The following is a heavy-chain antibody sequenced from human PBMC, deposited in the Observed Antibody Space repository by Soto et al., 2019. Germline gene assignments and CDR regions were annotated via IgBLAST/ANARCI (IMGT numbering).Heavy chain of an antibody. CDR1: GGSISSYY. CDR2: IYYSGST. J-gene: IGHJ2*01. Sequence: SETLSLICTVSGGSISSYYWSWIRQPPGKGLEWIGYIYYSGSTNYNPSLKSRVTISVDTSKNQFSLKLSSVTAADTAVYYCARTQGSGPNWYFDLWGRGTLVTVSS. V-gene: IGHV4-59*08. CDR3: ARTQGSGPNWYFDL.